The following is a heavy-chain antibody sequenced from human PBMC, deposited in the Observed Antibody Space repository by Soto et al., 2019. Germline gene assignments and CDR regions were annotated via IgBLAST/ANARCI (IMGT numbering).Heavy chain of an antibody. V-gene: IGHV6-1*01. CDR3: ARVHCSAGTCLDGLDF. D-gene: IGHD2-15*01. CDR1: GDSVSSNGAC. CDR2: IYYRSKWFH. Sequence: SQTLSLTCVISGDSVSSNGACWNWIRQSPSRGFQWLGRIYYRSKWFHDYAGSVESRMAINPDTSRNQFSLQLNYVTPEDTAVYYCARVHCSAGTCLDGLDFWGQGTTVTVSS. J-gene: IGHJ6*02.